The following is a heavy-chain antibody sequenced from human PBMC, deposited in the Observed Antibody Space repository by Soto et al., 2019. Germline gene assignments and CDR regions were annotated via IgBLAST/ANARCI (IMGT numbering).Heavy chain of an antibody. CDR1: GYTFTGYY. J-gene: IGHJ4*02. D-gene: IGHD3-9*01. Sequence: ASVKVSCKPSGYTFTGYYIHWVRQAPGQGLEWMGWINPNSGATNYAQKLQGWVTMTRDTSISTAYMELSSLRTEDTAVYYCGGPNEGYYDILAFWGQGTLVTVSS. V-gene: IGHV1-2*04. CDR2: INPNSGAT. CDR3: GGPNEGYYDILAF.